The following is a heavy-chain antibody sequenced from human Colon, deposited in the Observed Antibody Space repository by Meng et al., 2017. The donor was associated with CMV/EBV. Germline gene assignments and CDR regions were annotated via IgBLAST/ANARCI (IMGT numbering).Heavy chain of an antibody. Sequence: SETLSLTCSVSGGSVSSGDYFWGWVRQHPDKGLEWIGYVDNSGRTSYNPSLKSRIIISSNASKNQFSLKLTSVPAADTAVYYCARGGGGAPATIPGVIAYWGQGTLVTVSS. CDR2: VDNSGRT. J-gene: IGHJ4*02. V-gene: IGHV4-30-4*01. D-gene: IGHD5-12*01. CDR3: ARGGGGAPATIPGVIAY. CDR1: GGSVSSGDYF.